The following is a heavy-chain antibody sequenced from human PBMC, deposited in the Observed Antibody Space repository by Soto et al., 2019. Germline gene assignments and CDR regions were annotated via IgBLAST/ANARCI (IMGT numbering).Heavy chain of an antibody. D-gene: IGHD2-2*01. CDR2: ISGSGGST. V-gene: IGHV3-23*01. Sequence: GGSLRLSCAASGFTFSSYAMSWVRQAPGKGLEWVAAISGSGGSTYYADSVKGRSTISRDNSKNTLYLQMNSLRAEDTAVYYCAKGDIVVVPSSFDYWGQGTLVTVSS. CDR1: GFTFSSYA. CDR3: AKGDIVVVPSSFDY. J-gene: IGHJ4*02.